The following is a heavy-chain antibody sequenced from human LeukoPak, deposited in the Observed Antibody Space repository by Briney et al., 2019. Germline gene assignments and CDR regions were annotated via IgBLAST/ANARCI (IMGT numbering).Heavy chain of an antibody. J-gene: IGHJ4*02. CDR2: MNPNSGNT. Sequence: ASVKVSCKASGYTFTSYDINWVRQAPGQGLEWMGWMNPNSGNTGYAQKFQGRVTMTRNTSISTDYLELSSLRSQDTAVYYCAVVVITGGDFDYWGQGTLVTVSS. V-gene: IGHV1-8*01. CDR3: AVVVITGGDFDY. CDR1: GYTFTSYD. D-gene: IGHD3-22*01.